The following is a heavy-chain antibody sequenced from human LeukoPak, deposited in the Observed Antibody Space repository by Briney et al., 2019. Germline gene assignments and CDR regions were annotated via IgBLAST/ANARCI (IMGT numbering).Heavy chain of an antibody. CDR2: MNPNSGDT. J-gene: IGHJ4*02. V-gene: IGHV1-8*03. CDR3: AVFSSSWRVDY. CDR1: GYTFTSYD. D-gene: IGHD6-13*01. Sequence: ASVKVSCKASGYTFTSYDINWVRQATGQGLEWMGWMNPNSGDTGYAQKFQGRVTITRNTSISTAYMELSSLRSEDTAVYYCAVFSSSWRVDYWGQGTLVTVSS.